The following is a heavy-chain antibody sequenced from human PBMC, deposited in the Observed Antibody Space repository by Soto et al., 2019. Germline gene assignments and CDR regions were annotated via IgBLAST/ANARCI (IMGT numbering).Heavy chain of an antibody. J-gene: IGHJ6*02. Sequence: ASVKVSCKASGGTFSSYAISWARQAPGQGLEWMGGIIPIFGTANYAQKFQGRVTITADESTSTAYMELSSLRSEDTAVYYCARVLLRSGYYYYGMDVWGQGTTVTVSS. D-gene: IGHD3-10*01. CDR1: GGTFSSYA. CDR2: IIPIFGTA. V-gene: IGHV1-69*13. CDR3: ARVLLRSGYYYYGMDV.